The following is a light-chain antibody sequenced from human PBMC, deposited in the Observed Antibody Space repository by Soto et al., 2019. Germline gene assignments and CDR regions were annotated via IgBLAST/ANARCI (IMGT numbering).Light chain of an antibody. CDR2: EAS. J-gene: IGKJ5*01. CDR3: QQANSFPIT. CDR1: QGITNR. V-gene: IGKV1D-12*01. Sequence: DIQMTQSPSSGSASVVDRVTITCRASQGITNRLAWYQQKPGKAPKLLIYEASSLQSGVPSRISGSGSGTDFTLTISSLQPEDFATYYCQQANSFPITFGQGTRLEIK.